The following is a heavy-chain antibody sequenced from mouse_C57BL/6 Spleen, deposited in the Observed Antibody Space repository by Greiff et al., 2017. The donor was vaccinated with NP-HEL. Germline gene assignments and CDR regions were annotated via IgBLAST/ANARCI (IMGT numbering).Heavy chain of an antibody. CDR3: ARWDYGSSYHAMDY. CDR1: GYTFTSYW. J-gene: IGHJ4*01. CDR2: IHPNSGST. D-gene: IGHD1-1*01. Sequence: QVQLQQPGAELVKPGASVKLSCKASGYTFTSYWMHWVKQRPGQGLEWIGMIHPNSGSTNYNEKFKSKATLTVDKSSSTDYMQLSSLTSEDAAVYYCARWDYGSSYHAMDYWGQGTSVTVSS. V-gene: IGHV1-64*01.